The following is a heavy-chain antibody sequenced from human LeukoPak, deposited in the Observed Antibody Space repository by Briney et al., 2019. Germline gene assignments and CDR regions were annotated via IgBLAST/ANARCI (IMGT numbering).Heavy chain of an antibody. J-gene: IGHJ5*02. V-gene: IGHV4-39*01. CDR2: IYYSGST. CDR3: ARFYPPTHPFDP. CDR1: GGSISSNSCY. Sequence: SETLSLTCTVSGGSISSNSCYWAWIRQPPGKGLEWIGSIYYSGSTYYNPSLMSRVTISVDTSKNQFSLNLSSVTAADTAVYYCARFYPPTHPFDPWGQGTLVTVSS.